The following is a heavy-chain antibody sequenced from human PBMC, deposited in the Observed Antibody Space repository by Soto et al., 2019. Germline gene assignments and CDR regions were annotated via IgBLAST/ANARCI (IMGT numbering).Heavy chain of an antibody. CDR1: GYTFTSYD. CDR3: AGSTNDSGDRH. D-gene: IGHD4-17*01. V-gene: IGHV1-8*01. CDR2: MNPNSGNT. Sequence: QVQLVQSGSEVKKPGASVKVSCKASGYTFTSYDLNWVRQATGQGLEWMGWMNPNSGNTGYAHKFQGRVTTTRNTSISTAYMELSSLRSEDTAVYYCAGSTNDSGDRHWGQGPLVTVSS. J-gene: IGHJ4*02.